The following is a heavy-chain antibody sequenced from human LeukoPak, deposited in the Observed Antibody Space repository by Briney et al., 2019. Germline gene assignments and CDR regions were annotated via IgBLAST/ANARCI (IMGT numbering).Heavy chain of an antibody. CDR2: IIPIFGTA. V-gene: IGHV1-69*05. CDR3: ARGTYYYDSSGYFDAFDI. CDR1: GGTSSSYA. J-gene: IGHJ3*02. D-gene: IGHD3-22*01. Sequence: GASVKVSCKASGGTSSSYAISWVRQAPGQGLEWMGGIIPIFGTANYAQKFQGRVTITTDESTSTAYMELSSLRSEDTAVYYCARGTYYYDSSGYFDAFDIWGQGTMVTVSS.